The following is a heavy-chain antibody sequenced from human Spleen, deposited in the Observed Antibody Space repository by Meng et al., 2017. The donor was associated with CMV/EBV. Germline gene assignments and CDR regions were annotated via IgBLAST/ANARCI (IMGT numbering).Heavy chain of an antibody. V-gene: IGHV3-74*01. Sequence: GESLKISCAVSGINLNTYWMHWVRQVPGKGLVWLSRIYSDGISTRYADSVKGRFTISRDNAKNTLYLQMNGLRAEDTAVYYCAREPGRGAFDLWGQGTMVTV. CDR3: AREPGRGAFDL. CDR2: IYSDGIST. J-gene: IGHJ3*01. CDR1: GINLNTYW. D-gene: IGHD3-10*01.